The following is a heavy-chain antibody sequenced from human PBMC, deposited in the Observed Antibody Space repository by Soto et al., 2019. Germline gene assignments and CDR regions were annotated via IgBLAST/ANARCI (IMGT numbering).Heavy chain of an antibody. J-gene: IGHJ4*02. V-gene: IGHV1-3*01. Sequence: QVQLVQSGAEVKKPGASVNVSCKASGYIFSSYAMHWVRQAPGQRLEWMGWINAGNGYTKYSQKFQGRVTITWDTSASTAYMDLSSLRSDDTAVYYCAILITGTIGVDYWGQGTLVTVSS. CDR1: GYIFSSYA. CDR3: AILITGTIGVDY. D-gene: IGHD1-20*01. CDR2: INAGNGYT.